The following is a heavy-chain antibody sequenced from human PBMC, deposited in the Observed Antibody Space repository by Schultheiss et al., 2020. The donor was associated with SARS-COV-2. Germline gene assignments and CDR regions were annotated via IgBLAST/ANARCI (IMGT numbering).Heavy chain of an antibody. D-gene: IGHD4-11*01. CDR3: AKGLDPHAFDI. CDR2: INSDGSST. CDR1: GFIFSNYW. J-gene: IGHJ3*02. V-gene: IGHV3-74*01. Sequence: GESLKISCAVSGFIFSNYWMHWVRQAPGKGLVWVSRINSDGSSTYYADSVKGRFTISRDNAKNTLYLQMNSLRAEDTAVYYCAKGLDPHAFDIWGQGTMVTVSS.